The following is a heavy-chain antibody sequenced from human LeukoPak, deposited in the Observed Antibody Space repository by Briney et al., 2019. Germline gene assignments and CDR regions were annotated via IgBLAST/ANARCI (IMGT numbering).Heavy chain of an antibody. D-gene: IGHD3-9*01. Sequence: GASVKVSCKASGYIFTSYGISWVRQAPGQGLEWMGWISAYNGNTNYAQKLQGRVTMTTDTSTSTAYMELRSLRSDDTAVYYCAGGYYDILTGPIGHLEYFQHWGQGTLVTVSS. V-gene: IGHV1-18*01. CDR3: AGGYYDILTGPIGHLEYFQH. CDR2: ISAYNGNT. CDR1: GYIFTSYG. J-gene: IGHJ1*01.